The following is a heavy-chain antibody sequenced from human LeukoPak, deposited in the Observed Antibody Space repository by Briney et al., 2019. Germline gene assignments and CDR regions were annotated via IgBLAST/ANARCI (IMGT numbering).Heavy chain of an antibody. Sequence: ASVKVSCKASGYTFTSHDINWVRQATGQGLEWMGWMNPNSGNTGYAQKFQGRVTITRNNSISTVYMELSSVTAADTAVYYCARDGVPLGYCSGGSCYPYWYFDLWGRGTLVTVSS. CDR1: GYTFTSHD. CDR3: ARDGVPLGYCSGGSCYPYWYFDL. D-gene: IGHD2-15*01. CDR2: MNPNSGNT. V-gene: IGHV1-8*03. J-gene: IGHJ2*01.